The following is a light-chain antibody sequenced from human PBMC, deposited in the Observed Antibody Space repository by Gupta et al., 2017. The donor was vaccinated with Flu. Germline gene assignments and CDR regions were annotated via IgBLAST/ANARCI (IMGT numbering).Light chain of an antibody. CDR2: EVS. CDR1: SSDVDGFNY. Sequence: ITISCTGTSSDVDGFNYVSWFQQHPGKAPKVLIYEVSNRPSGVSYRFSGSKSGNTASLTISGLQAEDEADYYCSSYTTSSTPEVFGGGTKLTVL. V-gene: IGLV2-14*01. CDR3: SSYTTSSTPEV. J-gene: IGLJ2*01.